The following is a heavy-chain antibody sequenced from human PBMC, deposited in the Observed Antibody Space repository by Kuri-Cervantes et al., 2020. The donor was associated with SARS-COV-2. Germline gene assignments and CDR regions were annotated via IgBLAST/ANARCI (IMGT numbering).Heavy chain of an antibody. CDR1: GGSISSTNHY. J-gene: IGHJ4*02. CDR2: IYYSGTT. V-gene: IGHV4-39*07. D-gene: IGHD5-24*01. Sequence: SETLSLTCTVSGGSISSTNHYWDWIRQPPGKGLEWIGSIYYSGTTYYNPSLKSRVTISLDTSKNHVSLRLTSATAADTAVYYCGRVSWLQLWRRYSDSWGQGTLVTVSS. CDR3: GRVSWLQLWRRYSDS.